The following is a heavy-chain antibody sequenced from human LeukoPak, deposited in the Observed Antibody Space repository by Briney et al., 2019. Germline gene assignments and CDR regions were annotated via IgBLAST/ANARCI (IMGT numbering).Heavy chain of an antibody. Sequence: SETLSLTCTVSGYSISSGYYWGWIRQPPGKGLEWIGSIYHSGSTYYNPSLKSRVTISVDTSKNQFSLKLSSVTAADTAVYYCARGYSGYDQYFDYWGQGTLVTVSS. CDR1: GYSISSGYY. V-gene: IGHV4-38-2*02. CDR3: ARGYSGYDQYFDY. D-gene: IGHD5-12*01. J-gene: IGHJ4*02. CDR2: IYHSGST.